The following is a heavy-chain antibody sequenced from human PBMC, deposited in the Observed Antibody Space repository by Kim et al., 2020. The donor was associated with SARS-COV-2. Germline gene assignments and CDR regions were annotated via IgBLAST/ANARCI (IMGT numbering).Heavy chain of an antibody. J-gene: IGHJ6*02. V-gene: IGHV1-2*06. CDR1: GYTFTGYY. D-gene: IGHD3-10*01. CDR2: INPNSGGT. Sequence: ASVKVSCKASGYTFTGYYMHWVRQAPGQGLEWMGRINPNSGGTNYAQKFQGRVTMTRDTSISTAYMELSRLRPDDTAVHYCAREGVRRIGFGYGMDVWGQGTPVAGSS. CDR3: AREGVRRIGFGYGMDV.